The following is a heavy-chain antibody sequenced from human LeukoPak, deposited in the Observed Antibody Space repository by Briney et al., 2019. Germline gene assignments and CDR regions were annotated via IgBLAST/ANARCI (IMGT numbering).Heavy chain of an antibody. Sequence: KPSETLSLTCTVSGGSISSSSYYWGWIRQPPGKGLEWIGSIYYSGSTYYNPSLKSRVTISVDTSKNQFSLKLSSVTAADTAVYYCARWAAGTSYFDYWGQGTLVTVSS. J-gene: IGHJ4*02. CDR3: ARWAAGTSYFDY. D-gene: IGHD6-13*01. CDR1: GGSISSSSYY. V-gene: IGHV4-39*01. CDR2: IYYSGST.